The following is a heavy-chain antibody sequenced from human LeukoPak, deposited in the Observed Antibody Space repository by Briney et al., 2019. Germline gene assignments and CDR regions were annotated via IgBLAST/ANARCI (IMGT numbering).Heavy chain of an antibody. V-gene: IGHV3-30*18. Sequence: GGSLRLSCAASGFTFSSYDMHWVRQAPGKGLEWVTVISYDGSNKYYGDSVKGRFTISRDNSKNTLYLKVNSLRAEDTAVYYCAKEGSNGDFDYWGQGTLVTVSS. CDR1: GFTFSSYD. J-gene: IGHJ4*02. CDR3: AKEGSNGDFDY. D-gene: IGHD1-26*01. CDR2: ISYDGSNK.